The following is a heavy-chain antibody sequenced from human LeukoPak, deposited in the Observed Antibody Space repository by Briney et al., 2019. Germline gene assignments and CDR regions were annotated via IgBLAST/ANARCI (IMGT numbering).Heavy chain of an antibody. CDR2: INHSGST. Sequence: SETLSLTCAVYGGSFSGYYWGWIRQPPGKGLEWIGEINHSGSTNYNPSLKSRVTISVDTSKNQFSLKLSSVTAADTAVYYCARGRIDYGDYVYVYWGQGTLVTVSS. CDR1: GGSFSGYY. CDR3: ARGRIDYGDYVYVY. D-gene: IGHD4-17*01. J-gene: IGHJ4*02. V-gene: IGHV4-34*01.